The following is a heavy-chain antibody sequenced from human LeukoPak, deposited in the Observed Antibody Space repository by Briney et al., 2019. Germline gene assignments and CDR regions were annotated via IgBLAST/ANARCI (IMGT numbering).Heavy chain of an antibody. CDR3: ARVTCSGGSCRALDF. V-gene: IGHV3-64*01. CDR2: ISSNGANT. Sequence: PGGSLRLSCAASGFTFSSYAVHWVRQAPGKGLEYVSAISSNGANTYYANSVEGRFTISRDNSKNTVYLQVGSLRAEDMAVYHCARVTCSGGSCRALDFWGQGTLVTVSS. D-gene: IGHD2-15*01. CDR1: GFTFSSYA. J-gene: IGHJ4*02.